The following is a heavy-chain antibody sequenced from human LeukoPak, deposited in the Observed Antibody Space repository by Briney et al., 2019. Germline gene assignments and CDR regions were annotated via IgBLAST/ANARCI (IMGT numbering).Heavy chain of an antibody. J-gene: IGHJ4*02. CDR2: INPNSGGT. CDR3: ARGSPVGATTGLHY. V-gene: IGHV1-2*02. CDR1: GYTFTGYY. D-gene: IGHD1-26*01. Sequence: ASVKVSCKASGYTFTGYYMHWVRQAPGQGLEWMGWINPNSGGTNYAQKFQGRVTMTRDTSISTAYMELSRLRADDTAVYYCARGSPVGATTGLHYWGQGTLVTVSS.